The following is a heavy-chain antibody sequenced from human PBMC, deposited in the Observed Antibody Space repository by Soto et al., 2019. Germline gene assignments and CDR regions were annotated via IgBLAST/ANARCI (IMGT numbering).Heavy chain of an antibody. CDR3: ARVPNVDIVATTENWFDP. D-gene: IGHD5-12*01. V-gene: IGHV1-18*01. J-gene: IGHJ5*02. Sequence: ASVKVSCKASGYTFTSYGISWVRQAPGQGLEWMGWISAYNGNTNYAQKLQGRVTMTTDTSTSTAYMELRSLRSDDTAVYYCARVPNVDIVATTENWFDPWGQGTLVTVSS. CDR2: ISAYNGNT. CDR1: GYTFTSYG.